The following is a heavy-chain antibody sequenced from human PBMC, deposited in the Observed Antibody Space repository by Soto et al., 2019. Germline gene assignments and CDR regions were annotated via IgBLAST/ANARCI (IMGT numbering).Heavy chain of an antibody. D-gene: IGHD1-1*01. J-gene: IGHJ4*02. CDR3: ARAIGTTLFDY. V-gene: IGHV3-13*04. CDR1: GFTFSSYD. CDR2: IGTAGDT. Sequence: EVPLVASGGGLVQPGGSLRLSCSASGFTFSSYDMHWVRQGPGQDLEWVSAIGTAGDTNYAGSVKGRFTISRENAKNSLYIQMNSLSAGYTAIYFCARAIGTTLFDYWGQGTLVTVSS.